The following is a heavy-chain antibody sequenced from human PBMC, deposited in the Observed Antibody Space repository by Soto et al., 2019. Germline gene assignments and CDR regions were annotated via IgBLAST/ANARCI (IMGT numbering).Heavy chain of an antibody. J-gene: IGHJ4*02. CDR2: IIPIFGTA. Sequence: ASVKVSCKASGGTFSSYAISWVRQAPGQGLEWMGGIIPIFGTANYAQKFQGRVTITADESTSTAYMELSSLRSEDTAVYYCASGYCSGGSCYSEATFVYWGQGTLVTVSS. CDR1: GGTFSSYA. CDR3: ASGYCSGGSCYSEATFVY. V-gene: IGHV1-69*13. D-gene: IGHD2-15*01.